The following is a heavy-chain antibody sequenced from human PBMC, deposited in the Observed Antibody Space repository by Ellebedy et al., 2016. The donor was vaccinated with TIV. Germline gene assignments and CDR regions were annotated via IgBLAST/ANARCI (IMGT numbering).Heavy chain of an antibody. V-gene: IGHV4-34*01. J-gene: IGHJ5*02. CDR1: GGPFSGYY. CDR3: VSGGDRWFDP. CDR2: ITHSGST. D-gene: IGHD3-10*01. Sequence: MPSETLSLTCAGYGGPFSGYYWSWIRQPPGKGLEWIAEITHSGSTHYNPSLKSRVTISVDTSKSQFSLKLSSLTAAETAVYYCVSGGDRWFDPWGQGTLVTVSS.